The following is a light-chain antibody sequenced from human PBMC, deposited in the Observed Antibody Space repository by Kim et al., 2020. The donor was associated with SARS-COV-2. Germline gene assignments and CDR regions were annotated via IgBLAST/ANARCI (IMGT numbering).Light chain of an antibody. Sequence: DIQMTQSPSSLSASLGDRVIITCRASEGIKNDLGWYQQKPGKAPKCLIYAASILQSGVPSRFTGSGFGTEFTLTINSLQPEDFATYYCLQHNRYPRTFGQWTKLEI. CDR3: LQHNRYPRT. J-gene: IGKJ1*01. CDR1: EGIKND. CDR2: AAS. V-gene: IGKV1-17*01.